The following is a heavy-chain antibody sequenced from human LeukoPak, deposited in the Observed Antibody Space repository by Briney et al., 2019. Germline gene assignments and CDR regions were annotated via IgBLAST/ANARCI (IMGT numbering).Heavy chain of an antibody. Sequence: PGGSLRLSCAASGFTFSSCGMHWVRHSPGKGLEWVAYIRYDGSDKYYIDSVKGRFTIARDNPKETLYLQMTSLSHDDTAVYFCVKDVGVGASYFDNWGQGILVAVSS. CDR1: GFTFSSCG. CDR3: VKDVGVGASYFDN. CDR2: IRYDGSDK. V-gene: IGHV3-30*02. D-gene: IGHD1-26*01. J-gene: IGHJ4*02.